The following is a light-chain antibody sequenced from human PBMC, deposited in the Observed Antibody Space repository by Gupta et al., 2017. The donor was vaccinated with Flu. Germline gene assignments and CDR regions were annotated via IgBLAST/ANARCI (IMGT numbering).Light chain of an antibody. V-gene: IGLV1-47*01. Sequence: VTISCSGDASEIGSNFVYWYQQVPVVPPNLLIYRSDQRPSVVADRFSASKSGTSAVLSISGLLAEDEAEYFCAGWSDILNGRVFGGGTKFTVL. CDR2: RSD. J-gene: IGLJ3*02. CDR1: ASEIGSNF. CDR3: AGWSDILNGRV.